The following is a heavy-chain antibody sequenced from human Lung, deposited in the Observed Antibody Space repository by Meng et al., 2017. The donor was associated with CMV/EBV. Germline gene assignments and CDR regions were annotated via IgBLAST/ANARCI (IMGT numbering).Heavy chain of an antibody. D-gene: IGHD1-26*01. CDR3: VKGGTQDLDY. V-gene: IGHV3-7*01. Sequence: GGSLRLXCAASGFTFSRYWMGWVRQVPGKGLEWVANIKQDGSEKYYVDSVKGRFTIARDNAKNSLYLQMNSLRADDTAVYYCVKGGTQDLDYWGPG. J-gene: IGHJ4*02. CDR1: GFTFSRYW. CDR2: IKQDGSEK.